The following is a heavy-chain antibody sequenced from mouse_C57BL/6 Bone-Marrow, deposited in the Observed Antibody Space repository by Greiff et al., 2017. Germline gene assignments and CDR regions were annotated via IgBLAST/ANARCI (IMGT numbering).Heavy chain of an antibody. CDR2: IYPRSGNT. CDR1: GYTFTSYG. V-gene: IGHV1-81*01. Sequence: LEESGAELARPGASVKLSCKASGYTFTSYGISWVKQRTGQGLEWIGVIYPRSGNTYYNEKFKGKATLTADKSSSTAYMELRSLTSEDSAVYFWASPSGGWFGGGQGTSVTVSS. J-gene: IGHJ4*01. CDR3: ASPSGGWFG. D-gene: IGHD2-3*01.